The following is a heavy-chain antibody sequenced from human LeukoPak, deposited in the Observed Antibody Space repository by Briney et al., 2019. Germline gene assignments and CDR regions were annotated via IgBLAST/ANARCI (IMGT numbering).Heavy chain of an antibody. V-gene: IGHV4-30-4*01. CDR3: ALRRLGYCSSTSCYGNWFDP. D-gene: IGHD2-2*01. Sequence: SETLSLTCTVSGGSISSCDYYWSWIPQPPGKGLEWIRYIYYSGSTYYNPSLKSRVTISVDTSKNQFSLKLSSVTAADTDVYYCALRRLGYCSSTSCYGNWFDPWGQGTLVTVSS. J-gene: IGHJ5*02. CDR2: IYYSGST. CDR1: GGSISSCDYY.